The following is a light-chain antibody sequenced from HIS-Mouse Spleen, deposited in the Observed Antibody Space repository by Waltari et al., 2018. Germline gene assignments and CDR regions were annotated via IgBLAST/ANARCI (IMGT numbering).Light chain of an antibody. Sequence: QSALTQPASVSGSPGQSITISCTGTSSDVGGYNYVSWYQQQPGKAPKLMLYDVSNRPSGVSNRFSGSKSGNTASLTISGLQAEDEADYYCSSYTSSSTEVFGGGTKLTVL. V-gene: IGLV2-14*03. CDR2: DVS. J-gene: IGLJ2*01. CDR1: SSDVGGYNY. CDR3: SSYTSSSTEV.